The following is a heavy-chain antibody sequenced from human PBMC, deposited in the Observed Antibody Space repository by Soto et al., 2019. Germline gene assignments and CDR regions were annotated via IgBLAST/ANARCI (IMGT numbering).Heavy chain of an antibody. CDR1: GGSISSYY. CDR3: ARAARRGYSYGYWFDP. CDR2: IYYSGST. Sequence: SETLSLTCTVSGGSISSYYWSWIRQPPGKGLEWIGYIYYSGSTNYNPSLKSRVTISVDTSKNQFSLKLSSVTAADTAVYYCARAARRGYSYGYWFDPWGQGTLVTVS. D-gene: IGHD5-18*01. J-gene: IGHJ5*02. V-gene: IGHV4-59*01.